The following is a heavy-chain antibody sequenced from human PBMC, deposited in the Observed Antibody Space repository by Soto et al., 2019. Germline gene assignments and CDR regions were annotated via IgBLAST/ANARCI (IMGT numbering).Heavy chain of an antibody. D-gene: IGHD6-19*01. CDR3: ARAAGAGQNYNWFEP. Sequence: SEALSITCAVSGGSISSYYWTWIRQHQGKGLEWIGYIYYSGSTYYNPSLKSRVTISVDTSKNQFSLKLSSVTAADTAVYYFARAAGAGQNYNWFEPWGQGTLVTVSP. J-gene: IGHJ5*02. CDR1: GGSISSYY. V-gene: IGHV4-59*06. CDR2: IYYSGST.